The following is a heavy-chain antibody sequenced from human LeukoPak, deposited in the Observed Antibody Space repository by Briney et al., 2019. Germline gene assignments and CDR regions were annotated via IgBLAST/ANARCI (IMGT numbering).Heavy chain of an antibody. Sequence: GGSLRLSCAASGFTFSSYWMHWVRQAPGKGLVWVSRINTDGSSTSYADSVKGRFTISRDNTKNTLYLQMNSLRAEDTAVYYCAKVGPTTVVTPYYFDYWGQGTLVTVSS. J-gene: IGHJ4*02. CDR3: AKVGPTTVVTPYYFDY. CDR2: INTDGSST. CDR1: GFTFSSYW. V-gene: IGHV3-74*01. D-gene: IGHD4-23*01.